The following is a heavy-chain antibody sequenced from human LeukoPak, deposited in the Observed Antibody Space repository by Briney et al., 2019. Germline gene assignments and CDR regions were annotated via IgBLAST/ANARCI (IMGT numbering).Heavy chain of an antibody. CDR2: INPSGGST. D-gene: IGHD6-13*01. CDR1: GYTFTSYY. Sequence: EASVKVSCKASGYTFTSYYMHWVRQAPGQGLEWMGIINPSGGSTSSAQQFQGRVTMTRDTSTNTVYMELSSLRSEDTAVYYCASVDSSSYYSVYVLDYWGQGTLVTVSS. J-gene: IGHJ4*02. V-gene: IGHV1-46*01. CDR3: ASVDSSSYYSVYVLDY.